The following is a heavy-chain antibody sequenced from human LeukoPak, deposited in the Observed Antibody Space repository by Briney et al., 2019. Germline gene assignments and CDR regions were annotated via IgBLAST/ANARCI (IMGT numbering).Heavy chain of an antibody. D-gene: IGHD5-12*01. CDR3: ARDGEGYSGYDYYFDY. CDR1: GFTFSSYA. V-gene: IGHV3-30-3*01. Sequence: GRSLRLSCAASGFTFSSYAMHWVRQAPGKGLEWVAVISYDGSNKYYADSVKGRFTISRDNSKNTLYLQMNSLRAEDTAVYYCARDGEGYSGYDYYFDYWGQGTLVTVSS. CDR2: ISYDGSNK. J-gene: IGHJ4*02.